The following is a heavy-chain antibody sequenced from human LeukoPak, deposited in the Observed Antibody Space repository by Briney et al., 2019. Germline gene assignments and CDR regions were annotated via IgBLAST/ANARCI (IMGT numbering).Heavy chain of an antibody. J-gene: IGHJ4*02. CDR3: ARDLARYSSSWYFDADY. CDR2: IWYDGSNK. CDR1: GFTFDTFG. D-gene: IGHD6-13*01. Sequence: GGSLRLSCLASGFTFDTFGMYWARQAPGKGLEWVAVIWYDGSNKYYADSVKGRFTISRDNAKNTLYLEMNSLTAEDTAVYYCARDLARYSSSWYFDADYWGQGTLVTVSS. V-gene: IGHV3-33*07.